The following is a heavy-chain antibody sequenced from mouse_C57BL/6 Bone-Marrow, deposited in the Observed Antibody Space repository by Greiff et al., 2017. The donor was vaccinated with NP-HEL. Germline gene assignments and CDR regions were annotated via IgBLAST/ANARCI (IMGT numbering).Heavy chain of an antibody. CDR2: IWSDGST. Sequence: VKLMESGPGLVAPSQSLSITCTVSGFSLTSYGVHWVRQPPGKGLEWLVVIWSDGSTTYNSALKSRLSISKDNSKSQVFVKMNSLQTDDTAMYYCARHGGLRRAMDYWGQGTSVTVSS. V-gene: IGHV2-6-1*01. CDR3: ARHGGLRRAMDY. CDR1: GFSLTSYG. J-gene: IGHJ4*01. D-gene: IGHD2-4*01.